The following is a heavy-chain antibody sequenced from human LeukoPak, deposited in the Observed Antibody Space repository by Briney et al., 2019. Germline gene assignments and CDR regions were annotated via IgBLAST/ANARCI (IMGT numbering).Heavy chain of an antibody. V-gene: IGHV3-53*01. CDR3: AEASNSYGGGYFDY. Sequence: GGSLRLSCAASGFTVSSNYMSWVRQAPGKGLEWVSVIYSGGSTYYADSVKGRFTISRDNSKNTLYLQMNSLRAEDTAVYYCAEASNSYGGGYFDYWGQGTLVTVSS. J-gene: IGHJ4*02. CDR2: IYSGGST. CDR1: GFTVSSNY. D-gene: IGHD5-18*01.